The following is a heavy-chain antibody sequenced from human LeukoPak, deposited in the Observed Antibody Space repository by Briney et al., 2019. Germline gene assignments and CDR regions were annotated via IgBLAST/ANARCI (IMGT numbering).Heavy chain of an antibody. Sequence: GSLSLYIAGPGFTFSSSAMRWVRQAPGKGLEWVSDISGSGGITYYADSVKGRFTISRDNSENTLYLQMNSLRAEDTAVYYCAKSSYAYYFDYWGQGTLVTVSS. D-gene: IGHD3-16*01. J-gene: IGHJ4*02. V-gene: IGHV3-23*01. CDR1: GFTFSSSA. CDR3: AKSSYAYYFDY. CDR2: ISGSGGIT.